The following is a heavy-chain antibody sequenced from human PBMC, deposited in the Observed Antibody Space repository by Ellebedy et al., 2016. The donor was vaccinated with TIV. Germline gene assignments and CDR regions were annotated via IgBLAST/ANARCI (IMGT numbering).Heavy chain of an antibody. CDR3: ASGPQGYYYYMDV. J-gene: IGHJ6*03. Sequence: GESLKISCAVSGFTLGNYEMTWVRQAPGKGLVWVSRINSDGRSTSYADSVKGRFTVSRDDAKNSLYLQMNSLRVEGTAVYYCASGPQGYYYYMDVWGIGTTVTVSS. V-gene: IGHV3-74*01. CDR2: INSDGRST. CDR1: GFTLGNYE.